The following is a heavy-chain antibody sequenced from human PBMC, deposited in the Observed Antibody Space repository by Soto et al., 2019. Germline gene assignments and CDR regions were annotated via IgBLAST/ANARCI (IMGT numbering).Heavy chain of an antibody. V-gene: IGHV3-23*01. CDR1: GFTFSSYA. D-gene: IGHD6-13*01. Sequence: GGSLRLSCAASGFTFSSYAMSWVRQAPGKGLEWVSAISGSGGSTYYADSVKGRFTISRDNSKNTLYLQMNSLRAEDTAVYYCAKDIDSSSWLEWTYGNRVSGFDYWGQGTLVTVSS. CDR3: AKDIDSSSWLEWTYGNRVSGFDY. CDR2: ISGSGGST. J-gene: IGHJ4*02.